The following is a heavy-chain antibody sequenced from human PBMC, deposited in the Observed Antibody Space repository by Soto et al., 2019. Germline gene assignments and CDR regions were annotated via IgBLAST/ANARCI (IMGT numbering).Heavy chain of an antibody. J-gene: IGHJ4*02. CDR1: GFTLSDHY. CDR2: SRDKAQGYST. D-gene: IGHD2-15*01. Sequence: GGSLRLSCTGSGFTLSDHYIDWVRQAPGKGLEWVGRSRDKAQGYSTTYAASVKGRFTTSRDESKNSVYLQMNSLKTEDTAVYYCAKDFNLRRVVTYFDYWGQGTLVTVSS. CDR3: AKDFNLRRVVTYFDY. V-gene: IGHV3-72*01.